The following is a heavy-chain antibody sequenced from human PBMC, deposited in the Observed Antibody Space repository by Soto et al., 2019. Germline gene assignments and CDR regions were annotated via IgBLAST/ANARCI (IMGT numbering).Heavy chain of an antibody. D-gene: IGHD4-17*01. V-gene: IGHV3-23*01. Sequence: GGLLRVCSAAAGVTFIDSGIPWVRKAPGKGLGWVSGISGSGGSTYYADSVKGRFTISRDNSKNTLYLQMNSLRAEDTAVYYCAKSAISDYVPIDWGQGTQVTVSS. CDR2: ISGSGGST. CDR1: GVTFIDSG. CDR3: AKSAISDYVPID. J-gene: IGHJ4*02.